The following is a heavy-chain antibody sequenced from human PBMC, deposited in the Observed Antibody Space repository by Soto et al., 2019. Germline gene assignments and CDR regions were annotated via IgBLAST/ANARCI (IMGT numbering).Heavy chain of an antibody. V-gene: IGHV3-23*01. CDR3: AKDLRERWLQKLFDY. J-gene: IGHJ4*02. D-gene: IGHD5-12*01. CDR1: GFTFGSYA. CDR2: ISGSGGST. Sequence: GVLRLSCAASGFTFGSYAMSWVRQAPGKGLEWVSAISGSGGSTYYADSVKGRFTISRDNSKNTLYLQMNSLRAEDTAVYYCAKDLRERWLQKLFDYWGQGTLVTVSS.